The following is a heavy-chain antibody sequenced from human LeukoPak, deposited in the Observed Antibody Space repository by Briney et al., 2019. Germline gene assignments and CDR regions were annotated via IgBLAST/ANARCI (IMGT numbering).Heavy chain of an antibody. Sequence: AGGSLRLSCEGSGFSFSSYWMTWVRQPPGKGPEWVANIRQDESERYSADSVKGRFTISRDNAKNSLYLQMNSLRAEDTAVYYCARARPSGMDVWGKGTTVTVSS. CDR2: IRQDESER. CDR3: ARARPSGMDV. CDR1: GFSFSSYW. J-gene: IGHJ6*04. V-gene: IGHV3-7*01.